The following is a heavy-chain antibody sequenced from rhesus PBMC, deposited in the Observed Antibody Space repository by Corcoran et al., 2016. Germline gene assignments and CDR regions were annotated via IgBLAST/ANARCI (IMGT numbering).Heavy chain of an antibody. Sequence: QVQLQESGPGLVKPSETLSLTCAVSGGSISSNYWSWIRQAPGKGLGWIGRIYGRGGSTDYNPSLKSRVTLSTDTSKNQFSLKLSSVTAADTAVYYCARDQYSSGWPPHSTTTFDYWGQGVLVTVSS. CDR3: ARDQYSSGWPPHSTTTFDY. D-gene: IGHD6-31*01. CDR1: GGSISSNY. V-gene: IGHV4-160*01. J-gene: IGHJ4*01. CDR2: IYGRGGST.